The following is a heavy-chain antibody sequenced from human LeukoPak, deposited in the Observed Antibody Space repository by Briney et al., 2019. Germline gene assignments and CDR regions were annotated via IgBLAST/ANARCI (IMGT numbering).Heavy chain of an antibody. Sequence: PSETLSLTCTVSGGSLSSSNNYWGWTRQPPGKGLEWFGSISYSGGTSYNPSLGSRVTISVDTSKNQFSLKLNSVTAADTAVYYCACTYDYVWGSYRNQFDYWGQGTLVTVSS. CDR2: ISYSGGT. V-gene: IGHV4-39*01. D-gene: IGHD3-16*02. CDR1: GGSLSSSNNY. J-gene: IGHJ4*02. CDR3: ACTYDYVWGSYRNQFDY.